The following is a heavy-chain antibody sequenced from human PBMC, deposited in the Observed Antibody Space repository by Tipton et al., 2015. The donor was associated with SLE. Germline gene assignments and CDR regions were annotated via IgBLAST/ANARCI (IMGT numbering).Heavy chain of an antibody. D-gene: IGHD4-11*01. CDR1: GFTFSSYA. Sequence: SLRLSCAASGFTFSSYAMSWVRQAPGKGLEWVAFIRYDGSNKYYADSVKGRFTISRDNSKNTLYLQMNSLRAEDTAGYYFARDPSRGIYSNYGYYYGMDVWGQGTTVTVSS. CDR3: ARDPSRGIYSNYGYYYGMDV. V-gene: IGHV3-33*08. J-gene: IGHJ6*02. CDR2: IRYDGSNK.